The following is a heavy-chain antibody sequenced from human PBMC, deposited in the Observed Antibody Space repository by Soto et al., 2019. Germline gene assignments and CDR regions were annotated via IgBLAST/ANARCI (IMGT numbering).Heavy chain of an antibody. D-gene: IGHD2-2*01. CDR2: INHSGST. Sequence: SGTLSLACAVYGGSLNSSYWSGIRKPPGKGLEWSGEINHSGSTNYKPSLKSRVSISVDTSTNQFSLQRSSVTAADTAAYYCVRTSYRTSFDNWGQGTLLTVSS. CDR3: VRTSYRTSFDN. J-gene: IGHJ4*02. V-gene: IGHV4-34*01. CDR1: GGSLNSSY.